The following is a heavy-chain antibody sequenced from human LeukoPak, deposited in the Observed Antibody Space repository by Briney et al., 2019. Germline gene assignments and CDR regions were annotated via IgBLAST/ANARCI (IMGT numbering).Heavy chain of an antibody. CDR2: INHSGYT. V-gene: IGHV4-34*01. CDR1: GESSFSSYY. Sequence: PSETLSLTCAVYGESSFSSYYWSWIRQPPGGALEWIGEINHSGYTNYNPSLKSRVTLSIDTSKNQFYLTLNSVTAADTAVYYCSRQVVGNDYWGQGTLVTVSS. CDR3: SRQVVGNDY. D-gene: IGHD3-22*01. J-gene: IGHJ4*02.